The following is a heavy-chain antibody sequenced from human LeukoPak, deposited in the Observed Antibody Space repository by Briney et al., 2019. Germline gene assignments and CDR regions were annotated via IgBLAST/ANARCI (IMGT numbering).Heavy chain of an antibody. Sequence: GGSLRLSCAASGFTFSSYAMSWVRQAPGKGLEWVSAISGSGGSTYYADSVKGRFTISRDNSKNTLYLQMNSLRAEDTAVYYCARDWAAAGTDYYYYYMDVWGKGTTVTVSS. CDR3: ARDWAAAGTDYYYYYMDV. CDR2: ISGSGGST. D-gene: IGHD6-13*01. V-gene: IGHV3-23*01. CDR1: GFTFSSYA. J-gene: IGHJ6*03.